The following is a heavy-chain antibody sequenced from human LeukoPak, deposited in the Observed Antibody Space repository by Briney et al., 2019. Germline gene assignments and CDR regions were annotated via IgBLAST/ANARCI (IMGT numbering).Heavy chain of an antibody. CDR1: GFTFSSYW. J-gene: IGHJ4*02. CDR3: ARVWCSGGSCQFDY. V-gene: IGHV4-39*07. CDR2: IYYSGST. Sequence: GSLRLSCAASGFTFSSYWMSWVRQPPGKGLEWIGSIYYSGSTYYNPSLKSRVTISVDTSKNQFSLKLSSVTAADTAVYYCARVWCSGGSCQFDYWGQGTLVTVSS. D-gene: IGHD2-15*01.